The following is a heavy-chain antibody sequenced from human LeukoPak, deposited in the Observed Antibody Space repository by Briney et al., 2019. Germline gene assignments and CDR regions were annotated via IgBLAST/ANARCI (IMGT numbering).Heavy chain of an antibody. Sequence: GGSLRLSCAASTFAFSSYAMTWVRQAPGKGLEWVSSITGSGAGTSYADSVKGRFTVSRDNSKNTLYLQMNSLRAEDTAVYYCTKDPNGDYVGAFDFWDQGTLVIVSS. V-gene: IGHV3-23*01. D-gene: IGHD4-17*01. J-gene: IGHJ3*01. CDR2: ITGSGAGT. CDR3: TKDPNGDYVGAFDF. CDR1: TFAFSSYA.